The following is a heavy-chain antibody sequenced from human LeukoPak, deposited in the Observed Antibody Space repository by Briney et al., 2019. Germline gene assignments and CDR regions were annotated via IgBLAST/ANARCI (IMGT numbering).Heavy chain of an antibody. Sequence: KPSETLSLTCAVYGGSFSGYYWSWIRQPPGKGLEWIGEINHSGSTNYNPSLKSRVTISVDTSKNQFSLKLSSVTAADTAVYYCARAVPGYCSSTSCYQLDYWGQGTLVTVSS. CDR1: GGSFSGYY. J-gene: IGHJ4*02. D-gene: IGHD2-2*01. CDR3: ARAVPGYCSSTSCYQLDY. V-gene: IGHV4-34*01. CDR2: INHSGST.